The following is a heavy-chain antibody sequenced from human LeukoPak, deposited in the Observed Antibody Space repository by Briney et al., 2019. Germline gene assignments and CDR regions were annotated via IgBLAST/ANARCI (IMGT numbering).Heavy chain of an antibody. Sequence: GASVKVSCKASGYTFIGYYMHWVRQAPGQGLEWMGRINPNSGGTNYAQKFQGRVTMTRDTSISTAYMELSRLRSDDTAVYYCARVEYYDSSGYYYLGYWGQGTLVTVSS. V-gene: IGHV1-2*06. CDR1: GYTFIGYY. CDR3: ARVEYYDSSGYYYLGY. CDR2: INPNSGGT. D-gene: IGHD3-22*01. J-gene: IGHJ4*02.